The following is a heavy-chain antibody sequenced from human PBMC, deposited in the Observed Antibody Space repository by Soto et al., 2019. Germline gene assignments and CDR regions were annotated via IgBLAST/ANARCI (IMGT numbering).Heavy chain of an antibody. CDR2: IRGFSPYT. D-gene: IGHD2-15*01. J-gene: IGHJ6*02. Sequence: GSLRLSCVSSGFTFRTYTMNWVRQAPGKGLEWVSGIRGFSPYTFYAESVKGRFTISRDNAKNSLYLQMNSLGVEDTAVYYCARDRGYDAHDYYYNAMDVWGQGTTVTVSS. CDR3: ARDRGYDAHDYYYNAMDV. CDR1: GFTFRTYT. V-gene: IGHV3-21*01.